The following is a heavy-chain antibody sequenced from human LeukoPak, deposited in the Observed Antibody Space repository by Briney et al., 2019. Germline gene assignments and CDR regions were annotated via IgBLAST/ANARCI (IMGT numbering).Heavy chain of an antibody. Sequence: GGSLRLSCAASGFTFSNYGMSWVRQAPGKGLQWVSAISGSGVATYYADSVKGRFTISRDESKNTLYLQMNSLRAEDTAIYYCAKASGDYVGFDPWGQGTLVTVSS. J-gene: IGHJ5*02. D-gene: IGHD4-17*01. CDR1: GFTFSNYG. V-gene: IGHV3-23*01. CDR2: ISGSGVAT. CDR3: AKASGDYVGFDP.